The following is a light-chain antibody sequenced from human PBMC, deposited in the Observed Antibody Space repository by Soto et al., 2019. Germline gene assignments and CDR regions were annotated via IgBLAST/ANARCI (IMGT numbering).Light chain of an antibody. CDR3: SSYTRSTTLV. V-gene: IGLV2-14*03. J-gene: IGLJ2*01. CDR1: SSDVGGYDF. CDR2: DVS. Sequence: QSALTQPASVSGSPGQSITISCTGTSSDVGGYDFVSWYQQHPGKAPKLMIYDVSNRPSGVSDGFSGSKSGNTASLTISGLQAEDEADYYCSSYTRSTTLVFGGGTKVTVL.